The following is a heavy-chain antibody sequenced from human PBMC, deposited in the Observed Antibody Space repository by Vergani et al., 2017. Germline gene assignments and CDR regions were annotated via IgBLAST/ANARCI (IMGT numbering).Heavy chain of an antibody. Sequence: EVQLLESGGGLVQPGGSLRLSCAASGFTFSSYAMSWVRQAPGKGLEWVSAISGSGGSTYYADSVKGRFTISRDNSKNTLYLQMNSLRAEDTAVYYCASILYCSGGSCYLEGGFQHWGQGTLVTVSS. CDR3: ASILYCSGGSCYLEGGFQH. V-gene: IGHV3-23*01. CDR1: GFTFSSYA. D-gene: IGHD2-15*01. CDR2: ISGSGGST. J-gene: IGHJ1*01.